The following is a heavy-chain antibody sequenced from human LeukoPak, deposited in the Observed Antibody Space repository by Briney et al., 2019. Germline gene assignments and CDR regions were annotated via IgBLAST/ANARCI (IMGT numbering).Heavy chain of an antibody. CDR2: VYDTTTN. J-gene: IGHJ4*02. Sequence: PSETLSLTCTVSGDSLNSGSSHWPWIRQPPGMGLEWLGTVYDTTTNYYNPSLESRLSMSVDTSKNQYSLKLNSVIAADTAVYYCVSYFVGGGGRGYWGQGTLVTVSS. D-gene: IGHD2-15*01. CDR1: GDSLNSGSSH. V-gene: IGHV4-30-4*01. CDR3: VSYFVGGGGRGY.